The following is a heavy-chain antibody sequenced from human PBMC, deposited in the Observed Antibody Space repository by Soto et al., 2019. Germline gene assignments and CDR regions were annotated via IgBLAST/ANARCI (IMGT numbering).Heavy chain of an antibody. D-gene: IGHD5-18*01. J-gene: IGHJ4*01. CDR2: MYYDGST. CDR1: GTSMSSGGTF. CDR3: ARRRYSYGHYYLDP. V-gene: IGHV4-39*01. Sequence: XETLSLTCTVAGTSMSSGGTFWGWIRQSPGKGLEWMGNMYYDGSTNYNPSLKSRVSMSVDTSKNEISLTLTALTAADTAVYYCARRRYSYGHYYLDPWGQGTLVTVSS.